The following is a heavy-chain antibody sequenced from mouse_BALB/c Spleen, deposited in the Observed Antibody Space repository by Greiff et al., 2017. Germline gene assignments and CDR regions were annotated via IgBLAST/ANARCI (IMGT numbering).Heavy chain of an antibody. V-gene: IGHV1-14*01. CDR3: ATYYRYGMGAMDY. J-gene: IGHJ4*01. D-gene: IGHD2-14*01. CDR2: INPYNDGT. Sequence: EVQLQQSGPELVKPGASVKMSCKASGYTFTSYVMHWVKQKPGQGLEWIGYINPYNDGTKYNEKFKGKATLTSDKSSSTAYMELSSLTSEDSAVYYCATYYRYGMGAMDYWGQGTSVTVSS. CDR1: GYTFTSYV.